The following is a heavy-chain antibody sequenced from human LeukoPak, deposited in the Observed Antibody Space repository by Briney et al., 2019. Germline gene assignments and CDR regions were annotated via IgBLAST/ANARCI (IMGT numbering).Heavy chain of an antibody. CDR3: ARRAPTVTYYYYYYMDI. CDR2: IDGGGST. V-gene: IGHV3-53*01. CDR1: GFTVSSSY. J-gene: IGHJ6*03. D-gene: IGHD4-11*01. Sequence: GGSLRLSCAASGFTVSSSYMTWVRQAPGKGRQWVSLIDGGGSTYYADSVKGRFTISRDTSKNTLYLQMNSLRAEDTAVYYCARRAPTVTYYYYYYMDIWGKGTTVTVSS.